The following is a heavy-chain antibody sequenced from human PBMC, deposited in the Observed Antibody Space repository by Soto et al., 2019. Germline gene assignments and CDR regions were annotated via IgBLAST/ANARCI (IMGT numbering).Heavy chain of an antibody. J-gene: IGHJ6*02. Sequence: GGSLRLSCAASGFSFVNYAMNWVRQAPGKGLEWVSGLSGSGTSTYYADSVKGRFTISRDNSRDTLFLQMNSLTADDTAVYYCTTDTSPYDILTGWVASTSIEDVWGQGTTVTVSS. D-gene: IGHD3-9*01. CDR1: GFSFVNYA. V-gene: IGHV3-23*01. CDR3: TTDTSPYDILTGWVASTSIEDV. CDR2: LSGSGTST.